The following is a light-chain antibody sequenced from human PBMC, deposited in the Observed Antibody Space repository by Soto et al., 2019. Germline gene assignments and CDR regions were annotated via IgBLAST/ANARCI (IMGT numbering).Light chain of an antibody. CDR2: EVS. V-gene: IGLV2-23*02. CDR1: SIDVGSYNL. J-gene: IGLJ1*01. CDR3: CSYAGSSNV. Sequence: QSALTQPASVSGSPGQSITISCTGTSIDVGSYNLVSWYRQHPGKAPKLMIYEVSKRPSGVSNRFSGSKSGNTASLTISGLQAEDEADYYCCSYAGSSNVFGTGTKVTVL.